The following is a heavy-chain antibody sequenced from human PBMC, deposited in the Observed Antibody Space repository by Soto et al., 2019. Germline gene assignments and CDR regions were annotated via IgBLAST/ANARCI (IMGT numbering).Heavy chain of an antibody. J-gene: IGHJ4*02. D-gene: IGHD5-18*01. CDR1: GYSFSKYW. CDR3: ARMVVNTALGYFDC. Sequence: LGEYLQIACSFSGYSFSKYWIAFLRHVPGKGREWMGIIYPGDSDTRYSPSFQGQVTISADKSISTAYLQWSSLKASDTAMYYCARMVVNTALGYFDCWGQGTLVTSPQ. CDR2: IYPGDSDT. V-gene: IGHV5-51*01.